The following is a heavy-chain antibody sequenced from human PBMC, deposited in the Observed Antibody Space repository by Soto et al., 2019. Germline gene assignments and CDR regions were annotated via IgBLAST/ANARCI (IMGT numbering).Heavy chain of an antibody. CDR3: ARNLLVSRKATTTLFDP. V-gene: IGHV3-21*06. J-gene: IGHJ5*02. Sequence: GSLRLYCAASGFTFSIDSMNWVRQAPGKGLEWVSSISSSSSYIYYADSVKGRFTISRDNAKNSLYLQMNSLGAEDTAVYYCARNLLVSRKATTTLFDPWGQGTLVTVSS. CDR1: GFTFSIDS. CDR2: ISSSSSYI. D-gene: IGHD2-15*01.